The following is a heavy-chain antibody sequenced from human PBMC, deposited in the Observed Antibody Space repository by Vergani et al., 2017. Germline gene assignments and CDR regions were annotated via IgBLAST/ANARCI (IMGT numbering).Heavy chain of an antibody. D-gene: IGHD6-13*01. V-gene: IGHV3-33*05. CDR2: ISYNGGNQ. J-gene: IGHJ6*03. CDR1: GFKFSNFG. Sequence: QVQLVESGGNLVQPGRSLRLSCAAAGFKFSNFGMHWVRQVPGKGLEWVAFISYNGGNQYYADSAQGRFTISRDNTKNILYLQMSSLSVEDTALYYCTRDVADTHSSIWPLNYHYFMDVWGEGTTVTVSS. CDR3: TRDVADTHSSIWPLNYHYFMDV.